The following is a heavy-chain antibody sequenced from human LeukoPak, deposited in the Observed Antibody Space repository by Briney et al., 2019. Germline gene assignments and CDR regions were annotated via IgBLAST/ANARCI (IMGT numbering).Heavy chain of an antibody. D-gene: IGHD3-10*01. CDR1: GGSFSGYY. CDR2: IYYSGST. V-gene: IGHV4-34*01. CDR3: ARHAGRYYYGSGSLFWFDP. J-gene: IGHJ5*02. Sequence: SETLSLTCAVYGGSFSGYYWSWIRQPPGKGLEWIGSIYYSGSTYYNPSLKSRVTISVDTSKNQFSLKLSSVTAADTAVYYCARHAGRYYYGSGSLFWFDPWGQGTLVTVSS.